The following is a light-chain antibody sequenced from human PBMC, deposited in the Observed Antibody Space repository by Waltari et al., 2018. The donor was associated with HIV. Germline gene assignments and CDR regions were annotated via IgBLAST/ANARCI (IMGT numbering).Light chain of an antibody. Sequence: QSALTQPASVSGSPGQSITISCTGTSSDVGAYNYVSWYKLYPGKAPKVMMFEVNNRPSGVSDLFSGSKSGNTASLTISGLQVEDEAVYFCSSFGRGNTVLFGGGTKVTVL. CDR3: SSFGRGNTVL. V-gene: IGLV2-14*01. CDR2: EVN. J-gene: IGLJ2*01. CDR1: SSDVGAYNY.